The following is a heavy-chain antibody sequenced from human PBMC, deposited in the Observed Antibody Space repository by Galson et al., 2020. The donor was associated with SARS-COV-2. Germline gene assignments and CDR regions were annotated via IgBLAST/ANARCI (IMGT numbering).Heavy chain of an antibody. D-gene: IGHD6-19*01. V-gene: IGHV3-33*01. CDR2: IWSDGLHK. J-gene: IGHJ4*02. CDR1: GFPFSTYA. CDR3: AVSIIVAGGIDY. Sequence: LKISCAASGFPFSTYAMHWVRQAPGKGLEWVAVIWSDGLHKYYGDSVKGRFTISRDNSKNTVDLQMNSLRVEDTAVYYCAVSIIVAGGIDYWGQGTLVTVSS.